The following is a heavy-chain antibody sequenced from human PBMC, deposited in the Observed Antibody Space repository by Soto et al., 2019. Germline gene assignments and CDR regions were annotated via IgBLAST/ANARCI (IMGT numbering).Heavy chain of an antibody. CDR1: GFSIANYW. Sequence: PVGSLRLSCAASGFSIANYWMNWVRQAPGKGLEWVGNIKLDGSSQYYLGSVRGRFTISRDNAHNSLYLQMNNLRAEDTAIYYCARLESGSLDSWGQGTLVTVSS. D-gene: IGHD1-26*01. CDR3: ARLESGSLDS. CDR2: IKLDGSSQ. J-gene: IGHJ4*02. V-gene: IGHV3-7*01.